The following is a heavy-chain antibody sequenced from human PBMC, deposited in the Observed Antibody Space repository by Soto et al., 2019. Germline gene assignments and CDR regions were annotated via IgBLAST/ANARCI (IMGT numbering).Heavy chain of an antibody. D-gene: IGHD4-17*01. V-gene: IGHV3-21*01. CDR2: ISSSSSYI. CDR3: ARARKMTTVTTPIGY. J-gene: IGHJ4*02. CDR1: GFTFSSYS. Sequence: EVQLVESGGGLVKPGGSLRLSCAASGFTFSSYSMNWVRQAPGKGLEWVSSISSSSSYIYYADSVKGRFTISRDNAKNSLYLQMNSLRAEDTAVYYCARARKMTTVTTPIGYWGQGTLVTVSS.